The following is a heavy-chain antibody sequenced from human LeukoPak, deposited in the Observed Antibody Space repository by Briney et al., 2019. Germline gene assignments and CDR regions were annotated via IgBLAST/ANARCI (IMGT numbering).Heavy chain of an antibody. D-gene: IGHD2-15*01. Sequence: GGSLRLSCAASGFNFSNYAMTWVRQAPGKGLEWVSTVNSNDRPYNADSVKGRFTISRDNSKNTLYLQMNTLRVEDTALYYCAKARAAVVEAAINYWGQGILVTVSP. CDR1: GFNFSNYA. CDR2: VNSNDRP. J-gene: IGHJ4*02. V-gene: IGHV3-23*01. CDR3: AKARAAVVEAAINY.